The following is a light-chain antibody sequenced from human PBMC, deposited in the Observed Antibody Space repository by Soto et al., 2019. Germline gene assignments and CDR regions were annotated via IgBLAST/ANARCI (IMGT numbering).Light chain of an antibody. CDR2: GTS. Sequence: EIIMTQSPATLSVSPGERATLSCRASQSVSSNLAWYRQRPGQAPRLLIYGTSTRATGIPARFSGSGSGTEFTPTISSLQSEDFAVYYCQQYDSWPPLFTFGPGTKVDLK. V-gene: IGKV3-15*01. J-gene: IGKJ3*01. CDR3: QQYDSWPPLFT. CDR1: QSVSSN.